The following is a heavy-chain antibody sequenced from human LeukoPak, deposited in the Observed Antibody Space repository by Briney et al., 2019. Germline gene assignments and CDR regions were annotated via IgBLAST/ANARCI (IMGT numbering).Heavy chain of an antibody. CDR2: IYYSGST. V-gene: IGHV4-59*01. Sequence: SEILSLTCTVSGGSISSYYWSWIRQPPGKGLEWIGYIYYSGSTNYNPSLKSRVTISVDTSKNQFSLKLSSVTAADTAVYYCARSSTYGDFPGDYWGQGTLVTVSS. CDR3: ARSSTYGDFPGDY. CDR1: GGSISSYY. J-gene: IGHJ4*02. D-gene: IGHD4-17*01.